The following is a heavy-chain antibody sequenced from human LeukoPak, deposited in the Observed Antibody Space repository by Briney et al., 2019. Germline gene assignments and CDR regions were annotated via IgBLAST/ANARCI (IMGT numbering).Heavy chain of an antibody. Sequence: PGGSLRLSCAASGFTFSSYEMNWVRQAPGKGLEWVSYISNTGSTIYYADSVKGRFTISRDNAKNSLYLRMNSLRAEDTAVYYCARRRLPRDYWGQGTLVTVSS. CDR2: ISNTGSTI. J-gene: IGHJ4*02. CDR3: ARRRLPRDY. CDR1: GFTFSSYE. D-gene: IGHD2-15*01. V-gene: IGHV3-48*03.